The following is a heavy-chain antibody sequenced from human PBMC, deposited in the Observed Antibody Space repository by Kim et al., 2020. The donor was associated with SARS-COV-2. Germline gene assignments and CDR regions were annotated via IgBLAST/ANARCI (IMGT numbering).Heavy chain of an antibody. CDR1: GFTFDDYA. CDR3: AKDFYSYGLLKGLFDY. V-gene: IGHV3-9*01. CDR2: ISWNSGSI. J-gene: IGHJ4*02. Sequence: GGSLRLSCAASGFTFDDYAMHWVRQAPGKGLEWVSGISWNSGSIGYADSVKGRFTISRDNAKNSLYLQMNSLRAEDTALYYCAKDFYSYGLLKGLFDYWGQGTLVTVSS. D-gene: IGHD5-18*01.